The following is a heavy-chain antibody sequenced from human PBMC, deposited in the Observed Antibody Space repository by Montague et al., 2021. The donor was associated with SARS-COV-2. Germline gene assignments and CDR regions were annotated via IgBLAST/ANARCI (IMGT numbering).Heavy chain of an antibody. V-gene: IGHV4-59*01. CDR1: GGPITSYY. CDR2: IYHSGST. Sequence: SETLSLTCAVSGGPITSYYWNWIRQPPGKGLEYIGYIYHSGSTTYNPSLKSRVSISVDTSKNQFSLKLRSVTAADTAVYYCARHATSSGYWSWIDPWGQGTLVTVSS. J-gene: IGHJ5*02. CDR3: ARHATSSGYWSWIDP. D-gene: IGHD3-22*01.